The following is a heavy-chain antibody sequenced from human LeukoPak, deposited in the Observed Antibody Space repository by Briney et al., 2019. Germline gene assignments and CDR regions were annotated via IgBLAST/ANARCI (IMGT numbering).Heavy chain of an antibody. CDR1: GYTFTGYY. V-gene: IGHV1-2*02. J-gene: IGHJ4*02. Sequence: EASVKVSCKASGYTFTGYYMHWVRQAPGQGLEWMGWINPNSGGTNYAQKFQGRVTMTRDTSISTAYMELSRLRSDDTAVYYCARGYGSSWRYFDYWGQGTLVTVSS. D-gene: IGHD6-13*01. CDR2: INPNSGGT. CDR3: ARGYGSSWRYFDY.